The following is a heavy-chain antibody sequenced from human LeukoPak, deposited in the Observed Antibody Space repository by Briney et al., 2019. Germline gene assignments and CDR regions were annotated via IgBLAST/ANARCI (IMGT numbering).Heavy chain of an antibody. CDR3: ARFFGGGIGSGWDY. D-gene: IGHD6-19*01. V-gene: IGHV3-20*04. Sequence: GRSLRLSCAASGFTFDDYGMSWVRQAPGKGLEWVSGINWNGGSTGYADSVKGRFTISRDNAKNSLYLQMNSLRAEDTALYYCARFFGGGIGSGWDYWGQGTLVTVSS. J-gene: IGHJ4*02. CDR2: INWNGGST. CDR1: GFTFDDYG.